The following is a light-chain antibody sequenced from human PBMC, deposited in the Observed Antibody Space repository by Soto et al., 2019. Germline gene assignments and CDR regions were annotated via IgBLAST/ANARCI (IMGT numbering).Light chain of an antibody. CDR1: QNVSTY. Sequence: EIVLTQSPATLSLSPGERVTLSCRASQNVSTYLAWYQQKPGQAPRLLIYDASDRATGIPARFSGSGSGTDFTLTISSPEHEDSAVYYCQQRSNWLTFGPGTKVDIK. V-gene: IGKV3-11*01. CDR3: QQRSNWLT. CDR2: DAS. J-gene: IGKJ3*01.